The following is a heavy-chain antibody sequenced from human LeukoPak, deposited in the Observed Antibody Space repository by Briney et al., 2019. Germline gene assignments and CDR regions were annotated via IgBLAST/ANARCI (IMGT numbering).Heavy chain of an antibody. D-gene: IGHD6-19*01. J-gene: IGHJ3*02. CDR1: GESMRSSY. Sequence: SETLSLTCSVSGESMRSSYWTWIRQSPGKGLEWIGYIDNTGTTYYNPSLESRVAISVDTSKSQFYLKVTSVTTADTALYFCARVRVPMAGDALDIWGQGTTVTVSS. CDR2: IDNTGTT. V-gene: IGHV4-59*01. CDR3: ARVRVPMAGDALDI.